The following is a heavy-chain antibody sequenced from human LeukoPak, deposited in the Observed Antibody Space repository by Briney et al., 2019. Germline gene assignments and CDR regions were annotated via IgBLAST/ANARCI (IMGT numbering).Heavy chain of an antibody. CDR2: ISGSNDKI. J-gene: IGHJ4*02. V-gene: IGHV3-23*01. CDR1: GFTFNSYG. D-gene: IGHD5-12*01. CDR3: AKGGASGYDSPFDY. Sequence: PGGSLRLSCAASGFTFNSYGMEWVRQAPGKGLEWVSGISGSNDKIYHLDSVKGRFTISRDNSKNTLHLQMNSLRVEDTAVYYCAKGGASGYDSPFDYWGQGTLVTVSS.